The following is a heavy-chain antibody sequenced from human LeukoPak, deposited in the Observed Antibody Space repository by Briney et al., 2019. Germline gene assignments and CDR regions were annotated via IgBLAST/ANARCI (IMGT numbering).Heavy chain of an antibody. CDR3: ASQSYYYYYGMDV. CDR1: GYTFTGYY. V-gene: IGHV1-2*04. Sequence: GASVKVSCKASGYTFTGYYMHWVRQAPGQGLEWMGWINPNSGGTNYAQKFQGWVTMTRDTSISTAYMELSRLRSDDTAVYYCASQSYYYYYGMDVWGQGTTVTVSS. J-gene: IGHJ6*02. CDR2: INPNSGGT.